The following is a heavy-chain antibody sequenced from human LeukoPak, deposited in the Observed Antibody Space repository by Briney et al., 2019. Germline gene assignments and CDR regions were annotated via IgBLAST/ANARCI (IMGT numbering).Heavy chain of an antibody. V-gene: IGHV4-31*03. CDR2: IYYSGST. Sequence: PSETLSLTCTVSGGSISSGGYYWSWIRQHPGKGLEWIGYIYYSGSTYYNPSLKSRVTISVDTSKNQFSLKLSSVTAADTAVYYCARASKYYYDSSGYYLDYWGQGTLVTVSS. J-gene: IGHJ4*02. D-gene: IGHD3-22*01. CDR3: ARASKYYYDSSGYYLDY. CDR1: GGSISSGGYY.